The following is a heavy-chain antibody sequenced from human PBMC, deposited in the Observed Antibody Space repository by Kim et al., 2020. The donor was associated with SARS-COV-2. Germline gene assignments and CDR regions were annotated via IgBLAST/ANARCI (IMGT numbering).Heavy chain of an antibody. J-gene: IGHJ4*02. V-gene: IGHV1-69*13. CDR3: ASHYGGRSNRARFDY. D-gene: IGHD4-17*01. CDR2: IIPIFGTA. CDR1: GGTFSSYA. Sequence: SVKVSCKASGGTFSSYAISWVRQAPGQGLEWMGGIIPIFGTANYAQKFQGRVTITADESTSTAYMELSSLRSEDTAVYYCASHYGGRSNRARFDYWGQGTLVTVSS.